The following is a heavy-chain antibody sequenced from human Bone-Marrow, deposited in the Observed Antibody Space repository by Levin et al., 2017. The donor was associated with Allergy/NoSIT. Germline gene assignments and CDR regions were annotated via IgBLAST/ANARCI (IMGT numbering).Heavy chain of an antibody. CDR1: GFTFSSYW. V-gene: IGHV3-7*01. CDR3: ARDRWGYYGSGSYYHY. Sequence: PGGSLRLSCAASGFTFSSYWMSWVRQAPGKGLEWVANIKQDGSEKYYVDSVKGRFTISRDNAKNSLYLQMNSLRAEDTAVYYCARDRWGYYGSGSYYHYWGQGTLVTVSS. D-gene: IGHD3-10*01. CDR2: IKQDGSEK. J-gene: IGHJ4*02.